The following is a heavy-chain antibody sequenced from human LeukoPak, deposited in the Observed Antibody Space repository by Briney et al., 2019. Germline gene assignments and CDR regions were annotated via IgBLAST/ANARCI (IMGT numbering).Heavy chain of an antibody. J-gene: IGHJ4*02. V-gene: IGHV3-48*04. CDR1: GLTFSSYS. Sequence: GGSLRLSCAASGLTFSSYSMNWVRQAPGKGLEWVSYISSSSSTIYYADSVKGRFTISRDNAKNSLSLQMNSLRAEDTAVYYCARKNYDFLSGGPKHFDYWGQGTLVTVSS. CDR3: ARKNYDFLSGGPKHFDY. CDR2: ISSSSSTI. D-gene: IGHD3-3*01.